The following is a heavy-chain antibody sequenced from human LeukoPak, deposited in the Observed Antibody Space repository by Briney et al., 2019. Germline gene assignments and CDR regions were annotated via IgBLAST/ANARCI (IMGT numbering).Heavy chain of an antibody. Sequence: PGGSLRLSCAASGFSFSTYSMNWVRQAPGKGLEWVSYIDSRSRTIYYADSVKGRFIISRDNAKNSLYLQMNSLRVEDTAVYYCARDSHHEYCSSTSCYLSSWFDPWGQGTLVTVSS. V-gene: IGHV3-48*01. CDR1: GFSFSTYS. D-gene: IGHD2-2*01. J-gene: IGHJ5*02. CDR3: ARDSHHEYCSSTSCYLSSWFDP. CDR2: IDSRSRTI.